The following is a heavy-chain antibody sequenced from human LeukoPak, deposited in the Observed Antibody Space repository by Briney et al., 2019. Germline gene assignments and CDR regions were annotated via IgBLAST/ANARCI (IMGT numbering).Heavy chain of an antibody. D-gene: IGHD3-10*01. CDR2: TTGSGGST. Sequence: PGGSLRLSCAASGFTFSSYAMSWVRQAPGKGLERVSGTTGSGGSTNYADSVKGRFTISRDNSKNTLYLEMNSLRAEDTAVYYCAKDEVLNRLGSYLRTDAFDFWGQGTMVTVSS. J-gene: IGHJ3*01. CDR3: AKDEVLNRLGSYLRTDAFDF. V-gene: IGHV3-23*01. CDR1: GFTFSSYA.